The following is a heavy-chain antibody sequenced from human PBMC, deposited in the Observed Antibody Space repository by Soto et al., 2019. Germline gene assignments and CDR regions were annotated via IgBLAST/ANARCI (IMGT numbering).Heavy chain of an antibody. J-gene: IGHJ4*02. CDR3: ARVGRLQPFDY. Sequence: PSETLSLTCTDSGGSISSYYWSWIRQPPGKGQEWIGYIYYSGSTKYNPSLKSRVTISVDTSKTQFSLKLSSVTAPDTAVYYCARVGRLQPFDYWGQGTLVTVSS. D-gene: IGHD6-25*01. CDR2: IYYSGST. CDR1: GGSISSYY. V-gene: IGHV4-59*01.